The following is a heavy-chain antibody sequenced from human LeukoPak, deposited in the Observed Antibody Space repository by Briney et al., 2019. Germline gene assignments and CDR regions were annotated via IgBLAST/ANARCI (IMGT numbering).Heavy chain of an antibody. CDR3: AKDSAFYYIDV. Sequence: RGSLRLSCAASGFTFNNYGMHWVRQAPGKGLEWVAFIRYNGNNQYYADSVKGRFTISRGNSKNTLYLQMNSLKGDDTAVYYCAKDSAFYYIDVWGKGTTVIISS. J-gene: IGHJ6*03. CDR2: IRYNGNNQ. V-gene: IGHV3-30*02. CDR1: GFTFNNYG. D-gene: IGHD3-10*01.